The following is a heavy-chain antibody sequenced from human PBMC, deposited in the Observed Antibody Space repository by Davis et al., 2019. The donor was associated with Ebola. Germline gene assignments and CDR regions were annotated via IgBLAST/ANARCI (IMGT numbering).Heavy chain of an antibody. J-gene: IGHJ4*02. CDR2: INPSGGST. D-gene: IGHD3-10*01. CDR1: GGTFSSYA. Sequence: AASVKVSCKASGGTFSSYAISWVRQAPGQGLEWMGIINPSGGSTSHAQKFQGRVTMTRDTSTSTVYMELSSLRSEDTAVYYCARDTSGSYLASWYFDYWGQGTLVTVSS. V-gene: IGHV1-46*01. CDR3: ARDTSGSYLASWYFDY.